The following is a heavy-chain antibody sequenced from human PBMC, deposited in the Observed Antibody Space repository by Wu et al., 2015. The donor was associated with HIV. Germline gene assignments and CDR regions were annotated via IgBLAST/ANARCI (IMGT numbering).Heavy chain of an antibody. CDR1: GDTFSTYA. CDR2: VIPIFTTA. D-gene: IGHD2-2*01. V-gene: IGHV1-69*13. CDR3: ARETLGFCTGTSCPSQLLDI. J-gene: IGHJ3*02. Sequence: VQLVQSGAEVKKPGSSVKVSCKTSGDTFSTYAITWVRQAPGQGLEWMGRVIPIFTTANYAQKFQGRVTITADESTRTAYMELSRLESADTAVYYCARETLGFCTGTSCPSQLLDIWGQGTMVTVSS.